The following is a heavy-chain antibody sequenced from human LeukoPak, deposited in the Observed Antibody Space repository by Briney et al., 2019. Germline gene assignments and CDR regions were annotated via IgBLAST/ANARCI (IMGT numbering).Heavy chain of an antibody. CDR1: GGSISSGGYS. CDR3: ARGSGNYFDY. D-gene: IGHD3-10*01. CDR2: IYHSGST. Sequence: SETLSLTCAVSGGSISSGGYSWSWIRQPPGKGLECIGYIYHSGSTHYNPSLRSRVTISVDRSKNQFSLKLSSVTAADTAVYYCARGSGNYFDYWGQGTLVTVSS. J-gene: IGHJ4*02. V-gene: IGHV4-30-2*01.